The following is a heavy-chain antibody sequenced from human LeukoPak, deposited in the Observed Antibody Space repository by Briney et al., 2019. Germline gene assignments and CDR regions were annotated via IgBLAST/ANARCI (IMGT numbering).Heavy chain of an antibody. J-gene: IGHJ4*02. V-gene: IGHV3-7*01. Sequence: GGSLRLSCAASGFTFSNYWMSWVRQAPGKGLEWVAHIKQDGSEENYVDSAKGRFTISRDNAKNSLYLQMNNLRAEDTAVYYCARVRGSGCLDQWGQGTLVTVSS. D-gene: IGHD6-19*01. CDR2: IKQDGSEE. CDR3: ARVRGSGCLDQ. CDR1: GFTFSNYW.